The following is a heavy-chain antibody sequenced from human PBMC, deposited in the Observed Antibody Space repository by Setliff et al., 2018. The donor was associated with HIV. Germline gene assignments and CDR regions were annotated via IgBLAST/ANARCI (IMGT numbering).Heavy chain of an antibody. CDR2: INPSGGST. Sequence: WASVKVSCKASGYIFTGYYMHWVRQAPGQGLEWMGVINPSGGSTSYAQRFQGRVTMTRDTSTSTVYMELRSLRSDDTAVYYCARSEGQWLRPEGALCDYWGQGTLVTVSS. J-gene: IGHJ4*02. CDR1: GYIFTGYY. D-gene: IGHD5-12*01. CDR3: ARSEGQWLRPEGALCDY. V-gene: IGHV1-46*01.